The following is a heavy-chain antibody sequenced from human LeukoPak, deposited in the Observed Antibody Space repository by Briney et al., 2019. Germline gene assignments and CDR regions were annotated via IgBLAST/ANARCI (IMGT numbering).Heavy chain of an antibody. Sequence: GGSLRLSCAASGFTFSTYWMAWVRQAPGKGLEWVANIKGDESAKHQADSVKGRFTISRDNAQNSVYLQMTSLRGEDTAVSYCARDVGGSLDYWGQGTLVTVSS. CDR2: IKGDESAK. D-gene: IGHD1-26*01. CDR1: GFTFSTYW. CDR3: ARDVGGSLDY. V-gene: IGHV3-7*01. J-gene: IGHJ4*02.